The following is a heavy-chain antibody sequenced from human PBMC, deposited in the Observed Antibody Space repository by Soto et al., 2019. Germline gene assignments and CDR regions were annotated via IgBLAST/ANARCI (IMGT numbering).Heavy chain of an antibody. CDR1: GGSISSGGYY. Sequence: SETLSLTCTVSGGSISSGGYYWSWIRQHPGKGLEWIGYIYYSGSTYYNPSLKSRVTISVDTSKNQFSLKLSSVTAADTAVYYCARDQEYSGQRTFDPWGQGTLVTVSS. J-gene: IGHJ5*02. D-gene: IGHD5-12*01. V-gene: IGHV4-31*03. CDR3: ARDQEYSGQRTFDP. CDR2: IYYSGST.